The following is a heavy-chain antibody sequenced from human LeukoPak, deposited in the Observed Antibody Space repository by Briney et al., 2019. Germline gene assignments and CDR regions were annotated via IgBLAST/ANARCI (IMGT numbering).Heavy chain of an antibody. D-gene: IGHD3-22*01. J-gene: IGHJ3*02. Sequence: GGSLRLSCAASGFTFGSYAMHWVRQAPGKGLEWVAVISYDGSNKYYADSVKGRFTISRDNSKNTLYLQMNSLRAEDTAVYYCARERVASSGYYPDAFDIWGQGTMVTVSS. CDR1: GFTFGSYA. V-gene: IGHV3-30*04. CDR2: ISYDGSNK. CDR3: ARERVASSGYYPDAFDI.